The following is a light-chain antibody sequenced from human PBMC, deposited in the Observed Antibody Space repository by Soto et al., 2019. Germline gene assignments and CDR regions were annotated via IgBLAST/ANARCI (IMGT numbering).Light chain of an antibody. CDR1: QSVHNN. CDR2: DAS. J-gene: IGKJ3*01. Sequence: EIVLTQSPATLSLSPGQRATLSCRASQSVHNNLAWYQQKPGQAPRLLIYDASNRATGIPARFSGSGSGTDFTLTISSLEPEDFAVYYCQQRSYGLTFGPGTKVDFK. CDR3: QQRSYGLT. V-gene: IGKV3-11*01.